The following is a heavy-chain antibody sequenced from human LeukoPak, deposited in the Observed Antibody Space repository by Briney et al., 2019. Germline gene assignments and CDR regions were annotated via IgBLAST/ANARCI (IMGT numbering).Heavy chain of an antibody. V-gene: IGHV4-59*02. D-gene: IGHD5-12*01. CDR1: GGSVSDYY. CDR3: ARAILSGYPDS. J-gene: IGHJ4*02. CDR2: IYYSGST. Sequence: PSETLSLTCTVSGGSVSDYYWSWIRQPPGTGLEWIGYIYYSGSTNYNPSLKSRVTISLDTSKNQFSLKLRSVTAADTAVYYCARAILSGYPDSWGQGTLVIVFS.